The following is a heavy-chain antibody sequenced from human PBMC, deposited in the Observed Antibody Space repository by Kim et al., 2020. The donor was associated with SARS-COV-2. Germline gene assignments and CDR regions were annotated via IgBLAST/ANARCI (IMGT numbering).Heavy chain of an antibody. CDR1: GGTFSSYA. J-gene: IGHJ5*02. CDR3: ARVLRNMIEDSLGWFDP. V-gene: IGHV1-69*04. CDR2: IIPILGIA. Sequence: SVKVSCKASGGTFSSYAISWVRQAPGQGLECMGRIIPILGIANYAQKFQGRVTITADKSTSTVYMELSSLRSEDTAVYYCARVLRNMIEDSLGWFDPWGQGTLVTVSS. D-gene: IGHD3-22*01.